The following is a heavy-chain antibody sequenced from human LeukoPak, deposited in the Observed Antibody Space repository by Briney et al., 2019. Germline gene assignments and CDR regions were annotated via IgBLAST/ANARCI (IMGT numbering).Heavy chain of an antibody. V-gene: IGHV3-30*18. CDR3: AKESIEGTIHDGFDI. J-gene: IGHJ3*02. CDR1: GFTFSSYG. D-gene: IGHD5-24*01. Sequence: GRSLRLSCAASGFTFSSYGMHWVRQTPGKGLEWVAVISSDGSSKYSADSVKGRFTISRDNSKNTLYLQMNSLRAEDTAVYYCAKESIEGTIHDGFDIWGQGTVVTVSS. CDR2: ISSDGSSK.